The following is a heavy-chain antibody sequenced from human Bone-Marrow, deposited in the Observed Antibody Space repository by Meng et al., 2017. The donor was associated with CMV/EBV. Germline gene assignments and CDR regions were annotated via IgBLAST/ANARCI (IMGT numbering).Heavy chain of an antibody. CDR1: GYTFTSYG. D-gene: IGHD6-6*01. V-gene: IGHV1-2*02. CDR3: ARDHSTSSSLSNWFDP. Sequence: ASVKVSCKASGYTFTSYGISWVRQAPGQGLEWMGWINPNSGGTNYAQKFQGRVTMTRDTSISTAYMELSRLRSDDTAVYYCARDHSTSSSLSNWFDPWGQGTLVTVSS. CDR2: INPNSGGT. J-gene: IGHJ5*02.